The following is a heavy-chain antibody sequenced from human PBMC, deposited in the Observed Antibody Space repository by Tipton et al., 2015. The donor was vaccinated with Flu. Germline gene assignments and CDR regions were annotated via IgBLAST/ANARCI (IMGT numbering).Heavy chain of an antibody. D-gene: IGHD6-6*01. CDR1: GFTFSSYA. Sequence: SLRLSCAASGFTFSSYAMSWVRQAPGKGLEWVSAISGSGGSTYYADSVKGRFTISRDNSKNTLYLQMNSLRAEDTAVYYCAKVSSPRAHSSSAEGWFDPWGQGTLVTVSS. CDR3: AKVSSPRAHSSSAEGWFDP. CDR2: ISGSGGST. J-gene: IGHJ5*02. V-gene: IGHV3-23*01.